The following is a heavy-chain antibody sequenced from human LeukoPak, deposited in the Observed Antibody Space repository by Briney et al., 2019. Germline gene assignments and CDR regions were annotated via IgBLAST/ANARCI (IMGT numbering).Heavy chain of an antibody. CDR1: GGSISSYY. CDR2: IYYSGST. J-gene: IGHJ3*02. Sequence: NPSETLSLTCTVSGGSISSYYWSWIRQPPGKGLEWIGYIYYSGSTNYNPSLKSRVTISVDTSKNQFSLKLSSVTAADTAVCYCARTVYDRDAFDIWGQGTMVTVSS. CDR3: ARTVYDRDAFDI. D-gene: IGHD3-22*01. V-gene: IGHV4-59*01.